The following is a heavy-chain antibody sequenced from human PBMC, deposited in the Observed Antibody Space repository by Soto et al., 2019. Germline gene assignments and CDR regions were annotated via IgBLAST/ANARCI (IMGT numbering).Heavy chain of an antibody. CDR3: ARGGRGALYYYYYMDV. V-gene: IGHV4-34*01. J-gene: IGHJ6*03. CDR1: GGSFSGYY. D-gene: IGHD4-17*01. Sequence: SETLSLTCAVYGGSFSGYYWSWIRQPPGKGLEWIGEINHSGSTNYNPSLKSRVTISVDTSKNQFSLKLSSVTAADTAVYYCARGGRGALYYYYYMDVWGKGTTVTVSS. CDR2: INHSGST.